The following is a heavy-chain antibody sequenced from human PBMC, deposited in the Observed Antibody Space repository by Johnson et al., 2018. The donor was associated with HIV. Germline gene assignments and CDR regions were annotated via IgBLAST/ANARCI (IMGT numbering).Heavy chain of an antibody. V-gene: IGHV3-66*01. J-gene: IGHJ3*01. CDR3: ARGCRDGYTCDVFDV. D-gene: IGHD5-24*01. CDR1: GFTFSSNY. Sequence: VQLVESGGGVVQPGRSLRLSCAASGFTFSSNYMSWVRQAPGKGLDWVSAISGSGGRTYYGDSVTGRFTISRDNSKNTLYLQMNSRRAEDTAVYFCARGCRDGYTCDVFDVWGQGTRVTVSS. CDR2: SGSGGRT.